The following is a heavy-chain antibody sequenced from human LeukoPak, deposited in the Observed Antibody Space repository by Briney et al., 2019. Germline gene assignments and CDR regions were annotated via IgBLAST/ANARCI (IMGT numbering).Heavy chain of an antibody. J-gene: IGHJ4*02. CDR2: ISWNSGSI. V-gene: IGHV3-9*01. CDR3: AKEPGGNDGY. D-gene: IGHD4-23*01. Sequence: GGSLRLSCAASGFTFDDYAMHWVRQAPGKGLEWVSGISWNSGSIGYADSVKGRFTISRDNAKNSLYLQMNSLRAEDTALYYCAKEPGGNDGYWGQGTLVTVSS. CDR1: GFTFDDYA.